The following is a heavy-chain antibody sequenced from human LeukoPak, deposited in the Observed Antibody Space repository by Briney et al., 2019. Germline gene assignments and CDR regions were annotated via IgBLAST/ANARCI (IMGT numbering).Heavy chain of an antibody. CDR1: GGSISSGGYY. CDR3: ARLRFLAEDPIGIFDY. J-gene: IGHJ4*02. D-gene: IGHD3-3*01. Sequence: SETLSLTCTVSGGSISSGGYYWSWIRQHPGKGLEWIGYIYYSGSTYYNPSLKSRVTISVDRSKNQFSLKLSSVTAADTAVYYCARLRFLAEDPIGIFDYWGQGTLVTVSS. CDR2: IYYSGST. V-gene: IGHV4-31*03.